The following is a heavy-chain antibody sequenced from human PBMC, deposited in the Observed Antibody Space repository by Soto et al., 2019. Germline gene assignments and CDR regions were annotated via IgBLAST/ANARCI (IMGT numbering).Heavy chain of an antibody. CDR1: GGSISSGDYY. J-gene: IGHJ5*02. V-gene: IGHV4-30-4*01. CDR2: IYYSGST. Sequence: SETLSLTSTVSGGSISSGDYYWSWIRQPPGKGLEWIGYIYYSGSTYYNPSLKSRVTISVDTSKNQFSLKLSSVTAADTAVYYCAREYSSGWYVYWFDPWGQGTLVTVSS. D-gene: IGHD6-19*01. CDR3: AREYSSGWYVYWFDP.